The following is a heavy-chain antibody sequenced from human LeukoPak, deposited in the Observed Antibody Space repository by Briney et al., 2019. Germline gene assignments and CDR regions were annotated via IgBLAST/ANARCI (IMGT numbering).Heavy chain of an antibody. Sequence: ASVKVSCKASGYTFTSYAVHWVRRAPGQGLEWMGWINAGNGNTKYSQKFQGRVTITRDTSASTAYMELSSLRSEDTAVYYCARDRVPTYDILTGSFDYWGQGTLVTVSS. J-gene: IGHJ4*02. CDR3: ARDRVPTYDILTGSFDY. CDR2: INAGNGNT. V-gene: IGHV1-3*01. CDR1: GYTFTSYA. D-gene: IGHD3-9*01.